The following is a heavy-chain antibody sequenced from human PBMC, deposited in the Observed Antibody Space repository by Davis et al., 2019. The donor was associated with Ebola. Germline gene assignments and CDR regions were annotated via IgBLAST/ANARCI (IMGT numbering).Heavy chain of an antibody. V-gene: IGHV4-59*01. D-gene: IGHD6-19*01. J-gene: IGHJ4*02. CDR1: GGSISSYY. CDR2: VYYSGST. CDR3: ARGWDSSGWKD. Sequence: SETLSLTCTVSGGSISSYYWSWIRQPPGKGLEWIGYVYYSGSTNYNPSHKSRVTISVDSSKNQFSLKLSSVTAADTAVYYCARGWDSSGWKDWGQGTLVTVSS.